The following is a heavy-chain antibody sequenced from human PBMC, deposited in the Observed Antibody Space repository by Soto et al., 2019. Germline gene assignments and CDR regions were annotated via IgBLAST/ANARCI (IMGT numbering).Heavy chain of an antibody. CDR2: ITGSGGGGST. D-gene: IGHD3-16*01. CDR1: GSTFSSYG. J-gene: IGHJ5*02. V-gene: IGHV3-23*01. CDR3: AVGDMKVEA. Sequence: EVHLLESGGGLVQPGGSLRLSCAASGSTFSSYGMSWVRQAPGKGLEWVSAITGSGGGGSTYYADSVKGRFTISRDNSKNTLYLRVNSLRVEDTAVYYCAVGDMKVEAWGQGTLVTVSS.